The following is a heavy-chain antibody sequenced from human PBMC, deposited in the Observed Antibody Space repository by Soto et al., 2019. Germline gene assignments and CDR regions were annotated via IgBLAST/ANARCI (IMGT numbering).Heavy chain of an antibody. Sequence: QVPLQESGPGLVKPSQTLSLTCNVSGGSISGGRYYWNWIRQHPGKGLEWIGYIYDNGITYYNPSLKSRVIIPEDTSKNQFSLWLRSVTAADTAVYYFTRDRGFGMDVWGQGTTVTVSS. CDR1: GGSISGGRYY. CDR3: TRDRGFGMDV. V-gene: IGHV4-31*03. CDR2: IYDNGIT. J-gene: IGHJ6*02.